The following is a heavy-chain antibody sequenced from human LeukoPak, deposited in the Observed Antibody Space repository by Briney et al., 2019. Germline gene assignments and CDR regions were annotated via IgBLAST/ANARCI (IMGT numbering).Heavy chain of an antibody. Sequence: PGGSLRLSCAVSGLTFSIYGMHWVRQAPGKGLEWVTFIRDDGSSVHYADSVKGRFTVSRDHSKNTLYLQMNSLTLEDTAVYYCAKSDYFGSGSFYAMDVWGQGTTVTVSS. V-gene: IGHV3-30*02. D-gene: IGHD3-10*01. CDR2: IRDDGSSV. CDR1: GLTFSIYG. J-gene: IGHJ6*02. CDR3: AKSDYFGSGSFYAMDV.